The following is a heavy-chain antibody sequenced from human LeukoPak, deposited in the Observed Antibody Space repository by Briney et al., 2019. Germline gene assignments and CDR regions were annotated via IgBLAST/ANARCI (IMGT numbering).Heavy chain of an antibody. CDR1: GFPFSSYG. D-gene: IGHD6-13*01. CDR3: AKDQAGNDAFDI. Sequence: GRSLRLSCAASGFPFSSYGMHWVRQAPGKGLEWVAVISYDGSNKYYADSVKGRFTISRDNSKNTPYLQMNSLRAEDTAVYYCAKDQAGNDAFDIWGQGTMVTVSS. V-gene: IGHV3-30*18. J-gene: IGHJ3*02. CDR2: ISYDGSNK.